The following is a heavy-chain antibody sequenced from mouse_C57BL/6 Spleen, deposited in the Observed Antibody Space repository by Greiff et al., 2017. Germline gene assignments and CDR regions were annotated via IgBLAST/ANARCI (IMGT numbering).Heavy chain of an antibody. CDR1: GFSFSSYT. V-gene: IGHV5-9*01. CDR2: ISGRGGHT. CDR3: ERQGYEESWAY. D-gene: IGHD2-3*01. Sequence: EVKLMESGGGLVKPGGSLKLSCAASGFSFSSYTMSWVRQTPEKRLEWVATISGRGGHTSYPDSVKGPFTISRDNAKNTLYLQMSGVWSEDAALYCGERQGYEESWAYWGQGTLVTVSA. J-gene: IGHJ3*01.